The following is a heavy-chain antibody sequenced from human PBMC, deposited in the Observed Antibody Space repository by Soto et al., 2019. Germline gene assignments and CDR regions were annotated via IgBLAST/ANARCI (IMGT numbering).Heavy chain of an antibody. CDR1: GGTFSSYT. CDR2: IIPILGIA. CDR3: AGGEGGSGSYLGFWFDP. V-gene: IGHV1-69*02. Sequence: QVQLVQSGAEVKKPGSSVKVSCKASGGTFSSYTISWVRQAPGQGLEWMGRIIPILGIANYAQKFQGRVTSTADKSTSTAYMELSSLRSEDTAVYYCAGGEGGSGSYLGFWFDPWGQGTLVTVSS. D-gene: IGHD3-10*01. J-gene: IGHJ5*02.